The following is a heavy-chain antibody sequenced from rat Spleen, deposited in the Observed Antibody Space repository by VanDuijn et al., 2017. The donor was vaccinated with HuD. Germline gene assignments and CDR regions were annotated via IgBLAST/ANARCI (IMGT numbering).Heavy chain of an antibody. CDR1: GFTFSNYG. CDR3: TTDHYYDGSYYRYYYVMDA. CDR2: ISTGGGNT. J-gene: IGHJ4*01. V-gene: IGHV5-27*01. D-gene: IGHD1-12*02. Sequence: EVQLVESGGGLVQPGRSLKLSCAASGFTFSNYGMAWVRQTPTKGLEWVASISTGGGNTHYRDSGKGRFTISRDNAKSTLYLQMDSLRSEDTATYYCTTDHYYDGSYYRYYYVMDAWGQGASVTVSS.